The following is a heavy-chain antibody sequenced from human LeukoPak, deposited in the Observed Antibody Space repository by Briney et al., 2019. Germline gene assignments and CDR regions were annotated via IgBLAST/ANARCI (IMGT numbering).Heavy chain of an antibody. V-gene: IGHV3-21*01. Sequence: GGSLRLSCAASGFTFSGYSMDWVRQAPGKGLEWVSSISSSSSYIYYADSVKGRFTISRDNAKNSLYLQMNSLRAEDTAVYYCARDGPSRYCSSTSCSLDAFDIWGQGTMVTVSS. D-gene: IGHD2-2*01. CDR1: GFTFSGYS. CDR2: ISSSSSYI. CDR3: ARDGPSRYCSSTSCSLDAFDI. J-gene: IGHJ3*02.